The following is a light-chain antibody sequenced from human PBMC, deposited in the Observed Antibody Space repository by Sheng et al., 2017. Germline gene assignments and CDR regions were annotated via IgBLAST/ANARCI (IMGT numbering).Light chain of an antibody. V-gene: IGKV3-20*01. CDR2: GTS. Sequence: EIVLTQSPVTLSLSPGERATLSCRASQSVGSSYLAWYQQKPGQAPRLLIYGTSNRATGIPDRFSGSGSGTDFTLIISNLQSEDFAVYFCQQYNNWPPTFGQGTKLDI. CDR1: QSVGSSY. J-gene: IGKJ2*01. CDR3: QQYNNWPPT.